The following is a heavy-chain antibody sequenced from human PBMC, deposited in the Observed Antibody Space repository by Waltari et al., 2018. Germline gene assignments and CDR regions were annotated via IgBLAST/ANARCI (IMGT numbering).Heavy chain of an antibody. J-gene: IGHJ4*02. CDR2: INPYNGDT. Sequence: QLVQSGPEVKRPGASVKVSCTGSGYIFSNYGITWVRKAPGQGLEWMGWINPYNGDTKYEQNLKGRVTMTTDTSTTTAYMEVRSLRSDDTAIYYCARDDVDSSNFGGFWGQGTLVTVSS. D-gene: IGHD6-13*01. CDR3: ARDDVDSSNFGGF. V-gene: IGHV1-18*01. CDR1: GYIFSNYG.